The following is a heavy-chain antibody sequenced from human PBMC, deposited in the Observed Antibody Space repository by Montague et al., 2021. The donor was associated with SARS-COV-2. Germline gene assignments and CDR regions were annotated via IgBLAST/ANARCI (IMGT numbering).Heavy chain of an antibody. CDR3: AREPDYGDYFDY. V-gene: IGHV4-61*10. D-gene: IGHD4-17*01. Sequence: SETLSLTCSVSGDSISSGTHYWSWIRQPAGKGLEWIGRSYSSGSTNYNPSLKSRVTISVDTSKNQFSLKLSSVTAADTAVYYCAREPDYGDYFDYWGQGTLVTVSS. CDR2: SYSSGST. CDR1: GDSISSGTHY. J-gene: IGHJ4*02.